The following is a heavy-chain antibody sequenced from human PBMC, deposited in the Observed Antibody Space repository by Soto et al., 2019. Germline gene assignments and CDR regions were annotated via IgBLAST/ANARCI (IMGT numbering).Heavy chain of an antibody. CDR3: ARAFPFYDYIWGSYRSSFLDY. J-gene: IGHJ4*02. V-gene: IGHV1-18*01. CDR2: ISAYNGNT. CDR1: GYTFTSYG. D-gene: IGHD3-16*02. Sequence: GASVKVSCKASGYTFTSYGTSWVRQAPGQGLEWMGWISAYNGNTNYAQKLQDRVTMTTDPSTSTAYMELRSLRSDDTAVYYCARAFPFYDYIWGSYRSSFLDYWGQGTLVTVSS.